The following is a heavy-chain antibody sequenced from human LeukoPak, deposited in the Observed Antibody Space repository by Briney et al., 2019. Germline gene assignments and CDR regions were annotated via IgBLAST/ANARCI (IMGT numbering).Heavy chain of an antibody. D-gene: IGHD2-2*01. CDR3: ARGPQFTTSSGWFDP. Sequence: NSSETLSLTCSVSGGSIYSHYWSWIRQPAGKGLKWVGRIYSSGSTNYNPSLKSRVTMSVDTSKNQFSLELTSVTAADTAVYYCARGPQFTTSSGWFDPWGQGTLVTVSS. CDR1: GGSIYSHY. V-gene: IGHV4-4*07. CDR2: IYSSGST. J-gene: IGHJ5*02.